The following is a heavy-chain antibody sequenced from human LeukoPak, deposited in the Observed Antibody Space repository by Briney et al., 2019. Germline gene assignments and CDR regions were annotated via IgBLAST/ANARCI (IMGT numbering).Heavy chain of an antibody. CDR1: GFIFSSYG. CDR3: AKDSLRERIVGSTTRGVNDY. CDR2: IRYDGRNK. D-gene: IGHD1-26*01. J-gene: IGHJ4*02. Sequence: GGSRRLSCAASGFIFSSYGMHWVRQAPGKGLEWVAFIRYDGRNKYYADSVKGRFTISRDNSKNTLYLQMNSLRGEDTAVYYCAKDSLRERIVGSTTRGVNDYWGQGTLVTVSS. V-gene: IGHV3-30*02.